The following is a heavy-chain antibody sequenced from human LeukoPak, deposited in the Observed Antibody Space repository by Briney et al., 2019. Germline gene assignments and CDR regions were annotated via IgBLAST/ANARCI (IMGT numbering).Heavy chain of an antibody. CDR3: ARGDGLSLWFGDSVGWFDP. V-gene: IGHV4-30-4*01. J-gene: IGHJ5*02. CDR2: IYYSGST. D-gene: IGHD3-10*01. Sequence: SQTLSLTCTVSSGSISSGDYYWSWIRQPPGKGLEWIEYIYYSGSTYYNPSLKSRVTISVDTSKNQFSLKLSSVTAADTAVYYCARGDGLSLWFGDSVGWFDPWGQGTLVTVSS. CDR1: SGSISSGDYY.